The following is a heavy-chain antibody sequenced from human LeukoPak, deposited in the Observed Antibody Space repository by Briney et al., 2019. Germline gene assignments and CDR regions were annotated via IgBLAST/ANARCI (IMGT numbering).Heavy chain of an antibody. CDR2: INHSGST. Sequence: PSETLSLTCAVYGESFSAYSWDWIRQSPGKGLEWIGEINHSGSTNYNPSLKSRVTISVDTSKNQTSKRQFSLKLNSVTAADTAVYYCTRERSTPGINWFDPWGQGTLVTVSS. V-gene: IGHV4-34*01. J-gene: IGHJ5*02. CDR1: GESFSAYS. D-gene: IGHD2-2*01. CDR3: TRERSTPGINWFDP.